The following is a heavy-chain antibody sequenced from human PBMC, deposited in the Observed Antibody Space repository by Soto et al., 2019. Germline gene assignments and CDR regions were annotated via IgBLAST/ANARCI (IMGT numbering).Heavy chain of an antibody. CDR1: GDSVSSNHAT. D-gene: IGHD6-13*01. Sequence: PSQTLSLTCAISGDSVSSNHATWYWIRQSPSRGLEWLGRTYYRSKWYYDYALSVKSRITINPDTSNNQLSLQLNSVTPDDTAVYYCARSFGVAAAGPFDYWGQGTLVTAPQ. CDR2: TYYRSKWYY. J-gene: IGHJ4*02. CDR3: ARSFGVAAAGPFDY. V-gene: IGHV6-1*01.